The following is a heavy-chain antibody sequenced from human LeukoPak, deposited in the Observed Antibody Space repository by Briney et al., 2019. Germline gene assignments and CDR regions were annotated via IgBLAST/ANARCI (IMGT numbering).Heavy chain of an antibody. CDR3: ARVGYDFWSGYLTYYYHYYMDV. J-gene: IGHJ6*03. V-gene: IGHV3-7*01. Sequence: GGSLRLSCAASGFTFSSYWMSWVRQAPGKGLEWVANIKQDGSEKYYVDSVKGRFTISRDNAKNSLYLQMNSLRAEDTAVYYCARVGYDFWSGYLTYYYHYYMDVWGQGTTVTVSS. CDR1: GFTFSSYW. D-gene: IGHD3-3*01. CDR2: IKQDGSEK.